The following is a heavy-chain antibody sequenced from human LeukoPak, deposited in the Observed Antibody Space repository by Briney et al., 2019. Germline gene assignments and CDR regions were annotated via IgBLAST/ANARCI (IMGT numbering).Heavy chain of an antibody. CDR3: TTADSSGRFLIDY. V-gene: IGHV3-15*07. Sequence: AGGSLRLSCAASGFSFTNAWMNWVRQAPGKGLEWVGRIKSKTDGGTADYAAPVKGRFTISRDDSKNTLYLQMSSLKTEDTAVYYCTTADSSGRFLIDYWGQGTLVTVSS. D-gene: IGHD3-22*01. CDR2: IKSKTDGGTA. J-gene: IGHJ4*02. CDR1: GFSFTNAW.